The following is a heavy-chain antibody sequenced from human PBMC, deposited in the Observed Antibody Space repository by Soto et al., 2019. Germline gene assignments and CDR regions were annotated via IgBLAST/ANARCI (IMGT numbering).Heavy chain of an antibody. J-gene: IGHJ4*02. V-gene: IGHV1-18*01. CDR3: ARLPTRHYDISTGPFDY. D-gene: IGHD3-9*01. CDR2: ISAYNGNT. CDR1: GYTFTSYG. Sequence: ASVKVSCKASGYTFTSYGISWVRQAPGQGLEWMGWISAYNGNTNYAQKLQGRVTMTTDTSTSTAYMELRSLRSDDTSVYYCARLPTRHYDISTGPFDYWGQGTLVTVSS.